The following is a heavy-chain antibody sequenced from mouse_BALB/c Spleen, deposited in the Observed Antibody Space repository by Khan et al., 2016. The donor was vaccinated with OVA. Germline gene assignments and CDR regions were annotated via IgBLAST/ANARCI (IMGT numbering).Heavy chain of an antibody. CDR3: ASGSGNYRFAY. Sequence: QVRLQQSGAELVRPGVSVKISCKGSGYIFTDFSMHWVKRSHAKSLEWIGVISTYYGDSIYNQNFKDKATLTVEKSSSTAYMELARLTSEDSAIYYCASGSGNYRFAYWGQGTLVTVSA. J-gene: IGHJ3*01. CDR1: GYIFTDFS. CDR2: ISTYYGDS. V-gene: IGHV1S137*01. D-gene: IGHD2-1*01.